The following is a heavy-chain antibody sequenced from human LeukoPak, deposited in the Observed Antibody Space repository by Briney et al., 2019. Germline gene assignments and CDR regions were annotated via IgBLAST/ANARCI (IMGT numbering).Heavy chain of an antibody. J-gene: IGHJ4*02. Sequence: SETLSLTCTVSGGSISSYYWSWIRQPPGKGLEWIGYIYYSGSTNYNPSLKSRVTISVDTSKNQFSLKLSSVTAADTAVYYCAGENSGWTGFDYWGQGTLVTVSS. CDR2: IYYSGST. V-gene: IGHV4-59*01. D-gene: IGHD6-19*01. CDR3: AGENSGWTGFDY. CDR1: GGSISSYY.